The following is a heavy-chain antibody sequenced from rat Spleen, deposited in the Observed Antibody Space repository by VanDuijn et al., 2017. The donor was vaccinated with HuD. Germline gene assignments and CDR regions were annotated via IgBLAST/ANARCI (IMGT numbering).Heavy chain of an antibody. CDR3: TRHEPNWFAY. Sequence: EVQLVESGGDLVQPGRSVRLSCAASGFTFSNFPMAWVRQAPTKGLEWVATISTRGGSTYYRDSVKGRFTISRDNAKGTLSLQMNILRSEDTATYYCTRHEPNWFAYWGQGTLVTVSS. CDR2: ISTRGGST. CDR1: GFTFSNFP. J-gene: IGHJ3*01. V-gene: IGHV5-46*01.